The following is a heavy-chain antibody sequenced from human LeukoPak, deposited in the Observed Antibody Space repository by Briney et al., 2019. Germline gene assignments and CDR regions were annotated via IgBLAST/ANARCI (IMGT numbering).Heavy chain of an antibody. D-gene: IGHD3-3*01. CDR3: ARDHSFRSEVDY. V-gene: IGHV1-2*02. CDR1: VYAFTGFY. Sequence: GASVKVSCKASVYAFTGFYMHWVRQAPGQGLEWMGWINPNSGGTNYAQKFQGRVTMTRDTSISTAYMELSRLRSDDTAVYYCARDHSFRSEVDYWGQGTLVTVSS. J-gene: IGHJ4*02. CDR2: INPNSGGT.